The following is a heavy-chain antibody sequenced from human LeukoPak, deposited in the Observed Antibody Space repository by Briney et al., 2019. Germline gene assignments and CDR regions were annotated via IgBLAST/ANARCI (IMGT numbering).Heavy chain of an antibody. J-gene: IGHJ4*02. Sequence: SVNVSCKASGYTFTGYGISWVRRAPRQGVEWMGGISAYNGNTNYAHKFQGRVTMTTDTSTSTAYLELRSLRSDDTAVYYCARDAVAGTGFGFDYWGQGTLVTVSS. V-gene: IGHV1-18*01. CDR3: ARDAVAGTGFGFDY. CDR1: GYTFTGYG. CDR2: ISAYNGNT. D-gene: IGHD6-19*01.